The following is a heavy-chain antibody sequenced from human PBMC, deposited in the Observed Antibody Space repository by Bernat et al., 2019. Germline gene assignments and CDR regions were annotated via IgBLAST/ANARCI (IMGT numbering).Heavy chain of an antibody. CDR1: GFTFNSCS. J-gene: IGHJ4*02. V-gene: IGHV3-48*01. CDR2: ISSSSKTV. CDR3: ARDSGDGYKPFDS. D-gene: IGHD5-24*01. Sequence: EVQLVESGGGLVQPGGSLRLSCAASGFTFNSCSMNWVRQAPGKGLEWVSYISSSSKTVYYADSVRGRFSISRDNAKNSLYLQMNSLRAEDTAVYYCARDSGDGYKPFDSWGQGILVTVSS.